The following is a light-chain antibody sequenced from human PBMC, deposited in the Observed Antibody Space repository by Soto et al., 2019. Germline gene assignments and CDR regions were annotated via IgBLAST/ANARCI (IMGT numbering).Light chain of an antibody. Sequence: QSALTQPASVSGSPGQSITISCTGTSSDVGGYNYVSWYQQHPGKAPKLMIYDVSKRPSGVSNRFSASKSGNTASLTISGLQAEDEANYYCSSYTSSSTVVFGGGTKVTVL. J-gene: IGLJ2*01. CDR1: SSDVGGYNY. CDR2: DVS. CDR3: SSYTSSSTVV. V-gene: IGLV2-14*01.